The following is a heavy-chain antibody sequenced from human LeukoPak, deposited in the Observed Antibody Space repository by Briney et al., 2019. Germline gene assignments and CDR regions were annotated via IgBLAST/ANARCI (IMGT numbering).Heavy chain of an antibody. CDR2: INHSGST. CDR1: GGSFIGYY. Sequence: SETLSLTCAVYGGSFIGYYWSWIRQPPGKGLEWIGEINHSGSTNYNPSLKSRVTIPVDTSKNQFSLKLSSVTAADTAVYYCARGPNDIAAAGLYGMDVWGQGTTVTVSS. V-gene: IGHV4-34*01. CDR3: ARGPNDIAAAGLYGMDV. D-gene: IGHD6-13*01. J-gene: IGHJ6*02.